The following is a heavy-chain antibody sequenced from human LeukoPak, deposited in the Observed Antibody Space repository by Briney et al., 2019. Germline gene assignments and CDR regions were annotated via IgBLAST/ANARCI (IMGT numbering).Heavy chain of an antibody. D-gene: IGHD3-16*01. J-gene: IGHJ6*03. CDR1: GGSISSGSYY. Sequence: SQTLSLTCTVSGGSISSGSYYWSWIRQPAGKGLEWIGRIHTSGSTNNNPSLKSRVTISVDTSKNQFSLRLSSVTAADTAVYYCARGPPGGYYYYYMDVWGKGTTATVSS. CDR3: ARGPPGGYYYYYMDV. V-gene: IGHV4-61*02. CDR2: IHTSGST.